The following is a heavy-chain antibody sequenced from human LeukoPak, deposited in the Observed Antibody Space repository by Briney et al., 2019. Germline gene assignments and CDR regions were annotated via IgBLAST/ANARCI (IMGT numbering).Heavy chain of an antibody. V-gene: IGHV5-51*01. CDR3: ARPYDGLAPFDY. Sequence: GESLKISCQGSGYRFSNYWIGWVRQMPGKGLEWMGIIYPGDSDTKYSPSFQGQVTISADKSINTAYLQWSSLKASDTAIYYCARPYDGLAPFDYWGQGTLVTVSS. J-gene: IGHJ4*02. CDR1: GYRFSNYW. CDR2: IYPGDSDT. D-gene: IGHD3/OR15-3a*01.